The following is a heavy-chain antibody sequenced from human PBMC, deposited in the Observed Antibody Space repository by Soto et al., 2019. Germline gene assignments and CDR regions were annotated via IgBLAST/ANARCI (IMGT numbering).Heavy chain of an antibody. CDR2: IYHSGST. J-gene: IGHJ5*02. Sequence: QLQLQESGSGLVKPSQTLSLTCAVSGGSISSGGYSWSWVRQPPGKGLEWIGYIYHSGSTSYNPSLKSRVTISVDRYKNQSAVKLSSVTAADTAVYYCARVPSPWGQGTLVTVSS. CDR1: GGSISSGGYS. V-gene: IGHV4-30-2*01. CDR3: ARVPSP.